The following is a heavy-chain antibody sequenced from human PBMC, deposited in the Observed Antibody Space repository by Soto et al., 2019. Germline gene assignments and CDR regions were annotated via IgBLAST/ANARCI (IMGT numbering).Heavy chain of an antibody. CDR1: GGTFSSYA. J-gene: IGHJ6*02. Sequence: SVKVSCKASGGTFSSYAISWVRQAPGQGLEWMGGIIPIFGTANYAQKFQGRVTITADESTSTAYMELSSLRSEDTAVYYCARFPYSGYDFVPSYYYYGMDVWGQGTTVTVSS. V-gene: IGHV1-69*13. CDR3: ARFPYSGYDFVPSYYYYGMDV. CDR2: IIPIFGTA. D-gene: IGHD5-12*01.